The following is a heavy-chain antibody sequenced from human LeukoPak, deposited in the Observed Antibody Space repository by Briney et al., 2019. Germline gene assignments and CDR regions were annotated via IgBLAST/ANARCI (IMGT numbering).Heavy chain of an antibody. J-gene: IGHJ4*02. CDR3: AREALQDCGGDCYPTLFDY. V-gene: IGHV4-31*03. D-gene: IGHD2-21*02. Sequence: SETLSLTCTVSGGSISSGGYYWSWIRQHPGKGLEWIGYIYYSGSTYYNPSLKSRVTISVDTSKNQFSLKLSSVTAADTAVYYCAREALQDCGGDCYPTLFDYWSQGTLVTVSS. CDR1: GGSISSGGYY. CDR2: IYYSGST.